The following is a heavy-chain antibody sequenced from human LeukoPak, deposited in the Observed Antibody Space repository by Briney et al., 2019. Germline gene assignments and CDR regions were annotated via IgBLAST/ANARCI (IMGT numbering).Heavy chain of an antibody. D-gene: IGHD6-19*01. CDR1: GFTFSTYG. Sequence: PGGSLRLSCAASGFTFSTYGMHWVRQAPGKWLECVAGIWEDGSNIYYADSVKGRFIISRDNSKNTLYLQMNTLRAEDTAVYYCARAGYNSGWYEYWGQGTLVTVSS. V-gene: IGHV3-33*01. CDR3: ARAGYNSGWYEY. CDR2: IWEDGSNI. J-gene: IGHJ4*02.